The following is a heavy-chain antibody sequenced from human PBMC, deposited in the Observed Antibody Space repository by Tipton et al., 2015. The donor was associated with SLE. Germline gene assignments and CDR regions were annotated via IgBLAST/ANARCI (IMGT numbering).Heavy chain of an antibody. D-gene: IGHD6-6*01. V-gene: IGHV4-59*11. CDR3: ARGHIAAGRSALEY. J-gene: IGHJ4*02. CDR1: GGSISSHY. CDR2: IYSTGTI. Sequence: TLSLTCTVSGGSISSHYWSWIRQPPGNGLEWIGHIYSTGTINYNPSLKSRVTMSVDTSKNQFFLNLNSVTAADTAVYYCARGHIAAGRSALEYWGQGTLVTVSS.